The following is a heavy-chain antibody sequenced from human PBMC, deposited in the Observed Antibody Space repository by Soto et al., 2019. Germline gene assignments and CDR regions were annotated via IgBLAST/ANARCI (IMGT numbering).Heavy chain of an antibody. CDR2: IYYSGST. Sequence: TSVTMCVTCTVAGGNIISYGGSWIRKNPGKGLEWIGYIYYSGSTNYNPSLKSRVTISVDTSKNQFSLKLSSVTAADTAVYYCARVQVAVAGYFDYWGQGTLVTVSS. D-gene: IGHD6-19*01. CDR3: ARVQVAVAGYFDY. V-gene: IGHV4-59*01. CDR1: GGNIISYG. J-gene: IGHJ4*02.